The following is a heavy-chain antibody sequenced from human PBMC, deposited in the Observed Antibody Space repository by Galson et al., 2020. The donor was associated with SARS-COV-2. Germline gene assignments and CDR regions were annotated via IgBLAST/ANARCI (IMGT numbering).Heavy chain of an antibody. J-gene: IGHJ4*02. V-gene: IGHV2-70*11. D-gene: IGHD6-13*01. CDR1: GFSLSTSGMC. CDR3: AQSLLPATAAGLDY. Sequence: SGPTLVKPTQTLTLTCTFSGFSLSTSGMCVSWIRQPPGKALEWLARIDWDDDKYYSTSLKTRLTISKDTSKNQVVLTMTNMDPVDTATYYCAQSLLPATAAGLDYWGQGTLVTVSS. CDR2: IDWDDDK.